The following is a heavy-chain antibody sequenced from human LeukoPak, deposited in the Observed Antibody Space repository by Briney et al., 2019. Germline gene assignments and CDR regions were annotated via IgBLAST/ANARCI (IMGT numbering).Heavy chain of an antibody. J-gene: IGHJ5*02. CDR2: INYRGGT. V-gene: IGHV4-59*08. Sequence: PSETLSLTCTVSYDSISPYFWTWIRQPPGKGLEWIGYINYRGGTKYNPSLKSRVTISVDTSKNQFSLKLSSVTAADTAVYYCARRLGWNWFDPWGQGTLVTVSS. CDR1: YDSISPYF. CDR3: ARRLGWNWFDP. D-gene: IGHD5/OR15-5a*01.